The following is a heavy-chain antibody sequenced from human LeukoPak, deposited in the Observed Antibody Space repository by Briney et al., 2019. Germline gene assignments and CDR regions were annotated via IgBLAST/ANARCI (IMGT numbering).Heavy chain of an antibody. CDR1: GFTFTTYW. Sequence: GGSLRLSCAASGFTFTTYWMNWVRQAPGKGLEWFSYITTSGSTKYYADSVKGRFTISRDNAKNSLYLQMNSLRAEDTAVYYCARDRDPGYYDTNGYRRVNAFDFWGQGTMVTVSS. D-gene: IGHD3-22*01. CDR3: ARDRDPGYYDTNGYRRVNAFDF. J-gene: IGHJ3*01. V-gene: IGHV3-48*04. CDR2: ITTSGSTK.